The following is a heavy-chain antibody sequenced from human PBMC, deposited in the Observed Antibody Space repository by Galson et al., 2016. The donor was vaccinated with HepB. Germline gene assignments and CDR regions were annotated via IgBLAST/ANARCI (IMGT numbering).Heavy chain of an antibody. CDR3: AKHMMVTSNYFYYGMGV. V-gene: IGHV4-4*02. J-gene: IGHJ6*02. Sequence: SETLSLTCAVSGGSLSTRTWWSWIRQTPGKGREWIGEIYYTGTTNYNPSLKSRITMSLDKSKNQFSLKLSSVTAADTAVYFCAKHMMVTSNYFYYGMGVWGHGTTVTVSS. D-gene: IGHD2-21*02. CDR1: GGSLSTRTW. CDR2: IYYTGTT.